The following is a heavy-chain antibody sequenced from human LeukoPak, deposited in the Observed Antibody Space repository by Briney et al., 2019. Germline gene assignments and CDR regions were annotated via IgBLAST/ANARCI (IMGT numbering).Heavy chain of an antibody. J-gene: IGHJ4*02. V-gene: IGHV4-59*08. Sequence: PSETLSLTCAVYGGSFYGYYGSWIRQPPWKGLEWIGYIYYSGGTNYNPSLKSRVTISVDTSKNQFSLKLSSVSAADTAVYYCARHVGGYSNGYFMLGYWGQGTLVTVSS. CDR2: IYYSGGT. D-gene: IGHD5-18*01. CDR3: ARHVGGYSNGYFMLGY. CDR1: GGSFYGYY.